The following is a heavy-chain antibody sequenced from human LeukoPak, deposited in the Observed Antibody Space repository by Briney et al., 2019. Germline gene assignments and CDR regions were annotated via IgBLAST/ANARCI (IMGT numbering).Heavy chain of an antibody. D-gene: IGHD2-21*02. CDR1: GFTVSSNY. CDR2: VHGRGDT. Sequence: GGSLRLSCAASGFTVSSNYLSWVRQAPGKGLEWVSIVHGRGDTYYADSVRGRFTISRDNFKNTVSLQMNSLRVEDTAVYYCAKDGAVAVTAPYYYYYMDVWGKGTTVTVSS. J-gene: IGHJ6*03. V-gene: IGHV3-66*01. CDR3: AKDGAVAVTAPYYYYYMDV.